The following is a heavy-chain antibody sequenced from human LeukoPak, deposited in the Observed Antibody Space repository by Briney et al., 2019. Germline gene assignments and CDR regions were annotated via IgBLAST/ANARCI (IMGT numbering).Heavy chain of an antibody. CDR1: GDSVSSNSAA. J-gene: IGHJ6*03. CDR2: TYYRSKWYN. CDR3: ARAAAATRPNYYYYYMDV. V-gene: IGHV6-1*01. Sequence: SQTLSLTCAISGDSVSSNSAAWNWIRQSPSRGLEWLGRTYYRSKWYNDYAVSVKSRITINPDTSKNQFPLQLNSVTPEDTAVYYCARAAAATRPNYYYYYMDVWGKGTTVTISS. D-gene: IGHD6-25*01.